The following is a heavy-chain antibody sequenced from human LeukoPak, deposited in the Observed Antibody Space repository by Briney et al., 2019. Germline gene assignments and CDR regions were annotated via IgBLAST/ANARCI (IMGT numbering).Heavy chain of an antibody. J-gene: IGHJ4*02. CDR3: SREALGRYTSSWYGDH. V-gene: IGHV3-23*01. CDR1: GFIFRNYA. D-gene: IGHD6-13*01. CDR2: ISGYTNSS. Sequence: PGGSLRLSCVASGFIFRNYAMSWVRQAPGKGLEWVSSISGYTNSSYYADSVKGRLTISRDNSKNTLYLQMNSLRAEDTAVYYCSREALGRYTSSWYGDHWGQGALATVSS.